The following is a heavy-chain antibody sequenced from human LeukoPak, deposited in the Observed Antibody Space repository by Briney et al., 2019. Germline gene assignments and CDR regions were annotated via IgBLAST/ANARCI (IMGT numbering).Heavy chain of an antibody. CDR2: ISADGSIT. Sequence: GGSLRLSCAASGFTFFNSWMHWVRQAPGKGLVWVSSISADGSITNYADSVKGRFTISRDNAKNTLYVQMNSLRVEDTAVYYCVRALTGTDDFWGQGTLVTVSS. D-gene: IGHD1-7*01. J-gene: IGHJ4*02. CDR1: GFTFFNSW. CDR3: VRALTGTDDF. V-gene: IGHV3-74*01.